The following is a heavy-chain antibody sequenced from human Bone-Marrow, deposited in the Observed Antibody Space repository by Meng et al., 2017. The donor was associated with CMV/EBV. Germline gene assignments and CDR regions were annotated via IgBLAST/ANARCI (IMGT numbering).Heavy chain of an antibody. V-gene: IGHV3-23*03. Sequence: GEPLKISCAASGFTFSSYAMSWVRQAPGKGLEWVSVIYSGGSSTYYADSVKGRFTISRDNSKNTLYLQMNSLRAEDTAVYYCARQPRYGGNSGPRGYYGMDVWGQGTTVTVSS. J-gene: IGHJ6*02. CDR2: IYSGGSST. CDR3: ARQPRYGGNSGPRGYYGMDV. CDR1: GFTFSSYA. D-gene: IGHD4-23*01.